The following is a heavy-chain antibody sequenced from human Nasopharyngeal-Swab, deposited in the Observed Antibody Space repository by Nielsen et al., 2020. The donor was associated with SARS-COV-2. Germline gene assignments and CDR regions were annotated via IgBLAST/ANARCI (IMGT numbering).Heavy chain of an antibody. J-gene: IGHJ4*02. CDR2: ISYDGSNK. Sequence: GESLKISCAASGFTFSSYAMHWVRQAPGKGLEWVAVISYDGSNKYYADSVKGRFTISRDNSKNTLYLQMNSLRAEDTAVYYCAKDTQGIVVVYYFDYWGQGTLVTVSS. V-gene: IGHV3-30-3*01. CDR1: GFTFSSYA. CDR3: AKDTQGIVVVYYFDY. D-gene: IGHD3-22*01.